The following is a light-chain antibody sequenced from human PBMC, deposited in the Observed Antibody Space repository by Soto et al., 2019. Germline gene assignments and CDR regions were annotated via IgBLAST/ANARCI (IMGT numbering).Light chain of an antibody. CDR1: SSDVGGYNS. J-gene: IGLJ1*01. CDR2: NVS. CDR3: SSFTSSGTYV. V-gene: IGLV2-14*03. Sequence: QSALTQPASVSGSPGQSIAISCTGTSSDVGGYNSVSWYQQHPGKAPKLMIYNVSNRPSGVSNRFSGSKSGNTASLTISGLQAEDEADYYCSSFTSSGTYVFGTGTKLTVL.